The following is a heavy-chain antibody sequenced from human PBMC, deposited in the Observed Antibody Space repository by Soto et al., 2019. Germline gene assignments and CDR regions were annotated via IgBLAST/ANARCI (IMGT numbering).Heavy chain of an antibody. CDR2: IDPSDSYT. CDR1: GYSFTSYW. CDR3: ASHLGDRGYSGYELGYYYGMDV. D-gene: IGHD5-12*01. Sequence: GESLKISCKGSGYSFTSYWISWVRQMPGKGLEWMGRIDPSDSYTNYSPSFQGHVTISADKSISTAYLQWSSLKASDTAMYYCASHLGDRGYSGYELGYYYGMDVWGQGTTVTVSS. J-gene: IGHJ6*02. V-gene: IGHV5-10-1*01.